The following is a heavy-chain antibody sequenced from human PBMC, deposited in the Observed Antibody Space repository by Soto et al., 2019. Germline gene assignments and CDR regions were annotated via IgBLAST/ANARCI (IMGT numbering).Heavy chain of an antibody. Sequence: ASVKVSCKASGYAFTNYGFSWVRQAPGQGLEWMGWISGYNGNTNYAERLQGRVTLSSNASATTTFMELTNLRSDDTAVYYCATTVIIPDLVDSWGQGTLVTVSS. J-gene: IGHJ4*02. D-gene: IGHD4-17*01. V-gene: IGHV1-18*01. CDR1: GYAFTNYG. CDR2: ISGYNGNT. CDR3: ATTVIIPDLVDS.